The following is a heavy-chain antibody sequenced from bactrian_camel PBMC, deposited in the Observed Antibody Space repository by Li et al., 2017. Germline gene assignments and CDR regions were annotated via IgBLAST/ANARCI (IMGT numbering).Heavy chain of an antibody. CDR1: GYTYTAAC. J-gene: IGHJ4*01. Sequence: HVQLVESGEDSVQEGGSLRLSCVASGYTYTAACMGWFRQAPGKEREGVSCIIRNGDTTYHADSVKGRFAISRDNAKNTLYLQMNSLKTIDTAVYYCAVGISNWGWGQGTQVTVS. CDR2: IIRNGDTT. CDR3: AVGISNWG. V-gene: IGHV3S60*01. D-gene: IGHD5*01.